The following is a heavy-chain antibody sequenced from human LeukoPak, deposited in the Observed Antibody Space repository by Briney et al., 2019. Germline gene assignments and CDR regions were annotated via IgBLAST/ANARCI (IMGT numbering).Heavy chain of an antibody. CDR3: ARWGKIVVVSRGDAFDI. V-gene: IGHV3-48*01. CDR2: TSSSSSTI. Sequence: PGGSLRLSCTTSGFTFTDYWMTWVRQAPGKGLEWVSYTSSSSSTIYYADSVKGRFTISRDNAKNSLYLQMSSLRAEDTAVYYCARWGKIVVVSRGDAFDIWGQGTMVTVSS. CDR1: GFTFTDYW. J-gene: IGHJ3*02. D-gene: IGHD3-22*01.